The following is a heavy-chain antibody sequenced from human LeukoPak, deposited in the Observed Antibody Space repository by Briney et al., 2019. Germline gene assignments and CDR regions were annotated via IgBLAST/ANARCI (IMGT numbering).Heavy chain of an antibody. CDR2: IHPNSGGT. J-gene: IGHJ4*02. CDR1: GYTFTGYY. D-gene: IGHD3-22*01. Sequence: ASVKVSYTASGYTFTGYYMHWVRQAPGQGLEWMGWIHPNSGGTKYAQRFQGRVTVTRDTSISTVYMELSRLRSDDTAVYYCARWGKYYYDSSGYYYWGQGTLVSVSS. V-gene: IGHV1-2*02. CDR3: ARWGKYYYDSSGYYY.